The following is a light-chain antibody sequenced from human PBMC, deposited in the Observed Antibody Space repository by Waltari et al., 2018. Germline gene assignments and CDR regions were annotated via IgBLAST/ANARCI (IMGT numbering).Light chain of an antibody. CDR3: CSYAGSAIWV. J-gene: IGLJ3*02. V-gene: IGLV2-23*01. CDR1: SSDVGSYNL. CDR2: EDN. Sequence: QSALTQPASVSGSPGQSITISCTGTSSDVGSYNLVSWYQQHPGKAPKLMIYEDNKRPSGVSKRFSGSKSGNTASLTISGLQAGDEADYYCCSYAGSAIWVFGGGTKLTVL.